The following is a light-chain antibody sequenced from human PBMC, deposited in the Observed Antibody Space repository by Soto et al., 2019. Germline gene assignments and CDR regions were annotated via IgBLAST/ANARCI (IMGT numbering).Light chain of an antibody. CDR2: LGS. CDR1: QSLLHNNGYNY. J-gene: IGKJ4*01. Sequence: EIVMTQSPLSLPVTPGEPASISCRSSQSLLHNNGYNYLDWYLQKPGHSPQLLIYLGSNRASGVPDRLSGSGSGTDFTLKISRVEAEDVGVYYCMQVLQTPTFGGGTKV. CDR3: MQVLQTPT. V-gene: IGKV2-28*01.